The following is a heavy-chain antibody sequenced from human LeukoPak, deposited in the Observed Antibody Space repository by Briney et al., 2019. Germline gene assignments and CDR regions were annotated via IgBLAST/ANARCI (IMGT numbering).Heavy chain of an antibody. D-gene: IGHD5-18*01. CDR3: AKAMHTAMVTVGDY. Sequence: GGSRKPPGAPSESTLTSNARSWARQPQGKGLDWVPAISGSGGSTYYADSVKGRFTISRDNSKNTLYLQMNSLRAEDTAVYYCAKAMHTAMVTVGDYWGQGTLVTVSS. J-gene: IGHJ4*02. CDR2: ISGSGGST. CDR1: ESTLTSNA. V-gene: IGHV3-23*01.